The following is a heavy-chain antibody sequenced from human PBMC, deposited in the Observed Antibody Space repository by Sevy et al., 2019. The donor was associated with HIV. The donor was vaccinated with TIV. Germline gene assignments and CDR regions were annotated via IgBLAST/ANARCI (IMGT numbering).Heavy chain of an antibody. J-gene: IGHJ4*02. CDR1: GFTFSTYS. D-gene: IGHD1-1*01. CDR3: ATDNWNYVDY. CDR2: ISSSSNYI. Sequence: GGSLRLSCAASGFTFSTYSMNWVRQAPGMGLEWVSSISSSSNYIYYADSVKGRFTISRDNAKNSLYLQMNSLRAEDTAVYYCATDNWNYVDYWGQGTLVTVSS. V-gene: IGHV3-21*01.